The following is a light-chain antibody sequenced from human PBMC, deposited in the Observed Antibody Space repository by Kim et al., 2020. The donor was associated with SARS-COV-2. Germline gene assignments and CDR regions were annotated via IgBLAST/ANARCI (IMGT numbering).Light chain of an antibody. J-gene: IGLJ3*02. CDR2: DVL. Sequence: GQSITISCTATNNDVGGYNYVSWYQQHPGKVPKLLLYDVLKRPSGVSNRFSGSKSTNTASLTISGLQPDDEADYYCASRGTTSTWVFGGGTQLTVL. CDR1: NNDVGGYNY. CDR3: ASRGTTSTWV. V-gene: IGLV2-14*04.